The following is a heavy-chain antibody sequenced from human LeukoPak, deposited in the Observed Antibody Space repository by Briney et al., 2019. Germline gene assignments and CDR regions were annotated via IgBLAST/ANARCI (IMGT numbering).Heavy chain of an antibody. J-gene: IGHJ4*02. CDR1: GFTFSSYG. V-gene: IGHV3-30*02. CDR2: IWYDGSNK. CDR3: AKDLLVATIGGGYFDY. D-gene: IGHD5-12*01. Sequence: PGGSLRLSCAASGFTFSSYGMHWVRQAPGKWLEWVAFIWYDGSNKYYADSVKGRFTISRDNSKNTLYLQMNSLRAEDTAVYYCAKDLLVATIGGGYFDYWGQGTLVTVSS.